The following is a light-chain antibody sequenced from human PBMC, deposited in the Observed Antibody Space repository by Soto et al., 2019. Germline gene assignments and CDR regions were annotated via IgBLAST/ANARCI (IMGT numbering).Light chain of an antibody. Sequence: EIVLTQSPGTLSLSPGERATLYCRASQSVSSSYLAWYQQKPGQAPRLLIYAASSRATGIPDRFSGSGSGTDFTLTISRLEPEDFAVYYCQPYGSSRTVGQGTKLEIK. J-gene: IGKJ1*01. CDR1: QSVSSSY. CDR2: AAS. V-gene: IGKV3-20*01. CDR3: QPYGSSRT.